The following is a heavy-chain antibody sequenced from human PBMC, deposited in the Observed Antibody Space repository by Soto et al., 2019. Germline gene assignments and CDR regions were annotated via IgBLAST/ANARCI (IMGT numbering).Heavy chain of an antibody. CDR1: GYTFTSYG. CDR2: ISAYNGNT. J-gene: IGHJ6*03. V-gene: IGHV1-18*01. CDR3: ARGDRIDYGDYEDYYYYMDV. D-gene: IGHD4-17*01. Sequence: QVQLVQSGAEVKKPGASVKVSCKASGYTFTSYGISWVRQAPGQGLEWMGWISAYNGNTNYAQKLQGRVTMTPDTSTSTAYMELRSLRSDDTAVYYCARGDRIDYGDYEDYYYYMDVWGKGTTVTVSS.